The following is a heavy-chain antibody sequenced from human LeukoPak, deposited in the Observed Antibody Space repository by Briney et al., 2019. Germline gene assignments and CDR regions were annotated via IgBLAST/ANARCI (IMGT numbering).Heavy chain of an antibody. J-gene: IGHJ4*02. D-gene: IGHD3-9*01. CDR2: VHSSGST. CDR3: ARLAPGNYDILTGDPKVVFDY. Sequence: SETLSLTCTVSGGSISSFFWSWMRQPPGKGLEWIGYVHSSGSTKYNPSLKSRLIISVDMSKNQFSLKLRSVSVADTAVYYCARLAPGNYDILTGDPKVVFDYWGQGALVTVCS. CDR1: GGSISSFF. V-gene: IGHV4-59*01.